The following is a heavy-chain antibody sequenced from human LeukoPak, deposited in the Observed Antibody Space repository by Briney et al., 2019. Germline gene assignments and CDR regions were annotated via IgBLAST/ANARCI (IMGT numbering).Heavy chain of an antibody. J-gene: IGHJ4*02. CDR2: IYYSGST. V-gene: IGHV4-31*03. CDR1: GGSISSGGYY. Sequence: SQTLSLTCTVSGGSISSGGYYWSWIRQHPGKGLEWIGYIYYSGSTYYSPSLKSRVTISVDTSKNQFSLKLSSVTAADTAVYYCARDRAYYYDSSGYGSYFDYWGQGTLVTVSS. D-gene: IGHD3-22*01. CDR3: ARDRAYYYDSSGYGSYFDY.